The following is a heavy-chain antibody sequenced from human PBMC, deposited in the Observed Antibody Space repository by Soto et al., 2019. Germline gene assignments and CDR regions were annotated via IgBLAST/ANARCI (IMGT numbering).Heavy chain of an antibody. J-gene: IGHJ4*02. V-gene: IGHV4-31*03. D-gene: IGHD3-22*01. CDR2: IYYSGST. CDR3: ARVDSSGYFDY. CDR1: GGSISSGGYY. Sequence: SETLSLTCTVSGGSISSGGYYWNWIRQHPGKGLEWIGYIYYSGSTYYNPSLKSRVTISVDTSKNQFSLKLSSVTAADTAVYYCARVDSSGYFDYWGQGTLVTVSS.